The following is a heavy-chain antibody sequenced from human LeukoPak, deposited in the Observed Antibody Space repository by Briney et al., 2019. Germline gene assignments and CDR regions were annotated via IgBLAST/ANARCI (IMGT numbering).Heavy chain of an antibody. V-gene: IGHV3-30*04. CDR1: GFTFSSYA. CDR2: ISYDGSNK. CDR3: ARDPGDNSGYYDALQH. Sequence: GGSLRLSCAASGFTFSSYAMHWVRQAPGKGLEWVAVISYDGSNKYYADSVKGRFTISRDNSKNTLYLQMNSLRAEDTAVYYCARDPGDNSGYYDALQHWGQGTLVTVSS. D-gene: IGHD3-22*01. J-gene: IGHJ1*01.